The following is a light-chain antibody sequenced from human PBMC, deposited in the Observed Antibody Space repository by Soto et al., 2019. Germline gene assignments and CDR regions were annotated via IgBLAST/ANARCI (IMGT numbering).Light chain of an antibody. Sequence: DLQVTQSPPTLSASVGARVTITCRARQTISTWMAWYQQKPGKAPKLLVYDASTLQSGVASRFSGSVSQTEFTHTISGRQSDESATYYCQQYTKTDNPWMFGQGTRVEI. J-gene: IGKJ2*01. V-gene: IGKV1-5*01. CDR1: QTISTW. CDR3: QQYTKTDNPWM. CDR2: DAS.